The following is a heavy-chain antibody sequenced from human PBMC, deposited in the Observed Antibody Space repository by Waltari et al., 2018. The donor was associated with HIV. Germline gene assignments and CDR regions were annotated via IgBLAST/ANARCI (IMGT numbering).Heavy chain of an antibody. V-gene: IGHV1-24*01. D-gene: IGHD2-15*01. CDR2: FDPKNGKP. Sequence: QLIQSTSALKRPGASVTIPCQVSGYPLSDFSMQWVRQGRGQRLEWMGGFDPKNGKPVYSQRFWGRVSLAEDTSEDTAFLELNRLTSDDTAVYYCVTLYNESPLYSNFWGQGTLVTV. J-gene: IGHJ1*01. CDR1: GYPLSDFS. CDR3: VTLYNESPLYSNF.